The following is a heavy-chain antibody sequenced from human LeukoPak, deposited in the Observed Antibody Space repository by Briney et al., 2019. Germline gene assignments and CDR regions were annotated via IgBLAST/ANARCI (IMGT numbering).Heavy chain of an antibody. J-gene: IGHJ3*02. Sequence: SETLSLTCAVYGGSFSGYYWSWIRQPPGEGLEWIGEINHSGSTNYNPSLKSRVTISVDTSKNQFSLKLSSVTAADTAVYYCARGRDLWAAARQSALEFDIWGQGTMVTVSS. CDR1: GGSFSGYY. V-gene: IGHV4-34*01. CDR2: INHSGST. D-gene: IGHD6-6*01. CDR3: ARGRDLWAAARQSALEFDI.